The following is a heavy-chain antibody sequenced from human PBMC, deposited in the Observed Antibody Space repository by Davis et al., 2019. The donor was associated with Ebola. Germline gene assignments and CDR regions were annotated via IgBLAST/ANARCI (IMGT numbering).Heavy chain of an antibody. J-gene: IGHJ4*02. CDR1: GGSISSSSYY. D-gene: IGHD3-10*01. V-gene: IGHV4-39*07. CDR3: ASVSGTFDY. CDR2: IYYSGST. Sequence: SETLSLTCTVSGGSISSSSYYWGWIRQPPGKGLEWIGSIYYSGSTNYNPSLKSRVTVSVATSKNQFSLKLSSVTAADTAVYYCASVSGTFDYWGQGTLVTVSS.